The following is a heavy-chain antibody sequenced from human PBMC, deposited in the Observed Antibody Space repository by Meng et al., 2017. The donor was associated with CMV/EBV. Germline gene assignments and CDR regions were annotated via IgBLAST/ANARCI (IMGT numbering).Heavy chain of an antibody. CDR3: ARVTSSSWTIDY. Sequence: GSLRLSCTVSGGSISSSNYYWGWIRQPPGKGLECIGSSHYSGNTYYNAALKSRATISGDMPKNQFSLKLTSVTAADAAVYYCARVTSSSWTIDYWGQGTLVTVSS. J-gene: IGHJ4*02. D-gene: IGHD6-13*01. CDR1: GGSISSSNYY. CDR2: SHYSGNT. V-gene: IGHV4-39*07.